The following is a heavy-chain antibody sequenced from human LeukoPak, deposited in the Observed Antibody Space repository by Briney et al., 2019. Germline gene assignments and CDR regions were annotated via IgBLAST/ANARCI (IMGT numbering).Heavy chain of an antibody. CDR1: GGSISSYY. V-gene: IGHV4-59*01. J-gene: IGHJ4*02. CDR2: IYYSGST. D-gene: IGHD1-26*01. Sequence: SETLSLTCTVSGGSISSYYWSWIRQPPGKGLEWIGYIYYSGSTNYNPSLKSRVTISVDTSKNQFSLKLRSVTAADTAVYYCARAWGGSGSYKGGYYFDYWGQGTLVTVSS. CDR3: ARAWGGSGSYKGGYYFDY.